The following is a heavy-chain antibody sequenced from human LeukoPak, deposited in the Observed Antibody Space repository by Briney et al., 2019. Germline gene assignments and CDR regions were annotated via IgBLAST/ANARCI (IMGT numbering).Heavy chain of an antibody. V-gene: IGHV3-23*01. J-gene: IGHJ4*02. D-gene: IGHD1-14*01. Sequence: GGSLRLSCAASGFTFSTYGMNWVRQAPGKGLEWVSAISAGGGNTYYADSVKGRFTNSRDNSKNTLFLEMNSLRAEDTAVYYCAKEYSVRNQFDYWGQGTLVAVSS. CDR2: ISAGGGNT. CDR1: GFTFSTYG. CDR3: AKEYSVRNQFDY.